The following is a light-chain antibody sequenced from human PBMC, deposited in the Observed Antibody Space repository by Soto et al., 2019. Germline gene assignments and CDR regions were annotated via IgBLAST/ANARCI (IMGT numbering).Light chain of an antibody. V-gene: IGLV2-11*01. CDR1: SNDVGAYNF. Sequence: QSVLTQPRSVSGSPGQSVTISCTGTSNDVGAYNFFSWYQQPPGKAPKLMIYDVTKRPSCVPDRFSGSKSDNTASLTISGVQAEDEADYYFGSYSAVCTVLFVGGRELTV. CDR3: GSYSAVCTVL. J-gene: IGLJ2*01. CDR2: DVT.